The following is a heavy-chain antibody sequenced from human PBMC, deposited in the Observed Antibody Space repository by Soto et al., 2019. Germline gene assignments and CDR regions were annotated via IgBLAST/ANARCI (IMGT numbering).Heavy chain of an antibody. CDR2: IYYSGST. V-gene: IGHV4-59*01. Sequence: SETLSLTCTVSGGSISSYYWSWIRQPPGKGLEWIGYIYYSGSTNYNPSLKSRVTISVDTSKNQFSLKLSSVTAADTAMYYCARALQAYCGGDCPFDYWGQGTLVTVSS. J-gene: IGHJ4*02. CDR3: ARALQAYCGGDCPFDY. D-gene: IGHD2-21*02. CDR1: GGSISSYY.